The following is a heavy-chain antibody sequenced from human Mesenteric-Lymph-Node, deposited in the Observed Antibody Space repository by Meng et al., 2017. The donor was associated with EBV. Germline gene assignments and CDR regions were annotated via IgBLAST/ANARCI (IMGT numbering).Heavy chain of an antibody. V-gene: IGHV1-18*01. CDR1: GYPFTSYG. CDR3: TRDGYNRDFDY. Sequence: LVQCGVEVKKPGALVKVSCKASGYPFTSYGISWVRQDPGQGLEWMGWISPHNGDTNYAQKLQGRVTMTTDTSTSTAYMELRSLRSDDTAVYYCTRDGYNRDFDYWGQGTLVTVSS. D-gene: IGHD5-24*01. J-gene: IGHJ4*02. CDR2: ISPHNGDT.